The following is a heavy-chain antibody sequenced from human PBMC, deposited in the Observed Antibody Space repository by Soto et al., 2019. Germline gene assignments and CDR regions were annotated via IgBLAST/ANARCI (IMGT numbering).Heavy chain of an antibody. Sequence: QVQLQESGPGLVKPSGTLSLTCAVSSGSISSSNWWSWVRQAPGKGLEWIGDIYHSGSTNYNPSLKSRLTISVDKSNYQFSLKLSSMSAAHTAVYYCARVSVRFYYMDVWGNGTTVTVSS. V-gene: IGHV4-4*02. D-gene: IGHD3-3*01. J-gene: IGHJ6*03. CDR1: SGSISSSNW. CDR3: ARVSVRFYYMDV. CDR2: IYHSGST.